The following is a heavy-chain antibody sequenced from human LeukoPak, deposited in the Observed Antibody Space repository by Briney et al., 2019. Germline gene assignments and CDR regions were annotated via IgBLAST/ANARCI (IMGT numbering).Heavy chain of an antibody. CDR1: GGSLSSGDYY. CDR2: IYYSGSA. Sequence: SQTLSLTCTVSGGSLSSGDYYWSWIRQPPGKGLEWIGYIYYSGSAYYNPSLKSRLTISVDTSKNQFSLTLSSVTAADTAVYYCARDFSSTRCIDYWGQGTLVTVSS. J-gene: IGHJ4*02. V-gene: IGHV4-30-4*08. CDR3: ARDFSSTRCIDY. D-gene: IGHD2-2*01.